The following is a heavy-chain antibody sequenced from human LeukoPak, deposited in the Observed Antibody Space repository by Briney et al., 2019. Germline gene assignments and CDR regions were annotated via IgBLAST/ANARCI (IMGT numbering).Heavy chain of an antibody. CDR1: GGSISSYY. V-gene: IGHV4-59*01. D-gene: IGHD4-17*01. CDR2: IYYSGST. Sequence: SETLSLTCTVSGGSISSYYWSWIRQPPGKGLEWIGYIYYSGSTNYNPSLKSRVTISVDTSKNQFSLKLSSVTAADTAVYYCARQTTVTSLFDYWGQGILVTVSS. J-gene: IGHJ4*02. CDR3: ARQTTVTSLFDY.